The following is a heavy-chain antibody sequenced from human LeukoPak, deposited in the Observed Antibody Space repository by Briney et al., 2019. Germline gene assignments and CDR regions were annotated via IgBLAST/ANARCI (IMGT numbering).Heavy chain of an antibody. D-gene: IGHD2-21*01. Sequence: PGGSLRLSCAASGFTFSSYEMNWVRQAPGKGLVWVSRINSDGSSTSYADSVKGRFTISRDNAKNTLYLQMNSLRAEDTALYYCARDCGQCYAFDIWGQGTMVTVSS. V-gene: IGHV3-74*01. CDR1: GFTFSSYE. CDR2: INSDGSST. J-gene: IGHJ3*02. CDR3: ARDCGQCYAFDI.